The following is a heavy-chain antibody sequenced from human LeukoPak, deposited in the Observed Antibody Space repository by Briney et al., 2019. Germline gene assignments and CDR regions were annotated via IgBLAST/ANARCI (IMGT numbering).Heavy chain of an antibody. Sequence: SETLSLTCGVSGGSVSSTNSWTWIRQPPGKGLEWIGEVHLDGRTNFNPSLKSRLTMSVDLSENHVSLKLTSVTAADTAVYYCAREGGFYRPLDYSGQGTLVTVSS. CDR2: VHLDGRT. CDR3: AREGGFYRPLDY. V-gene: IGHV4-4*02. J-gene: IGHJ4*02. D-gene: IGHD6-25*01. CDR1: GGSVSSTNS.